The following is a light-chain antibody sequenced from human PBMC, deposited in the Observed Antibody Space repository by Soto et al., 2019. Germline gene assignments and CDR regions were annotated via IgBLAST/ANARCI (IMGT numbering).Light chain of an antibody. V-gene: IGLV2-14*01. Sequence: QSALTQPASVSGSPGQSITISCTGTSSDVGAYNYVSWYQQHPGKAPKLVIYEVNNRPSGISNRFSGSKSGNTASLTISGLQAADEADYLCSSYTTSITLVFGTGTKVTVL. CDR1: SSDVGAYNY. CDR3: SSYTTSITLV. CDR2: EVN. J-gene: IGLJ1*01.